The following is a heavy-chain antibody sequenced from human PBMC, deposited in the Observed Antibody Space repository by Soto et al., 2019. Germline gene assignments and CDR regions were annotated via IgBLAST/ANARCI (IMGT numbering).Heavy chain of an antibody. J-gene: IGHJ6*03. V-gene: IGHV3-9*01. Sequence: EVQLVESGGGLVQPGRSLRLSCAASGFTFDAYAMHWVRQAPGMGLEWVSGISWNSGSIGYADSVKGRFTISRDNAKNSLYLQMNSLRGEDTALYYWAKEIEYRRYDFWSGYQDYYYYHMDVWGKGTTVTVSS. CDR1: GFTFDAYA. CDR3: AKEIEYRRYDFWSGYQDYYYYHMDV. D-gene: IGHD3-3*01. CDR2: ISWNSGSI.